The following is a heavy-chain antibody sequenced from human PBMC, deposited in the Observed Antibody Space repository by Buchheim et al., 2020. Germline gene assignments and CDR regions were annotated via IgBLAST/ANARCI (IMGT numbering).Heavy chain of an antibody. CDR2: IDRSGGSP. Sequence: EVQLVESGGGLVQPGMSLRLSCEGSGFTFRNNAMHWVRQAPGKGLEWIAHIDRSGGSPFYAASVKGRFTISRDNAKNSLYLQIDSLRDEDTAVYYWARDLMGYLFDYCGQGTL. V-gene: IGHV3-48*02. D-gene: IGHD2-8*01. J-gene: IGHJ4*02. CDR1: GFTFRNNA. CDR3: ARDLMGYLFDY.